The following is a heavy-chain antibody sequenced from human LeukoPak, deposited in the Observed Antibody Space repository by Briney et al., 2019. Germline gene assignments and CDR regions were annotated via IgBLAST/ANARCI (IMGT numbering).Heavy chain of an antibody. J-gene: IGHJ4*02. CDR3: ARGAGGRDKNFDY. CDR2: IYYNGNT. Sequence: SETLSFTSSVSGGSISNYCWGWNRQPPGKGLEWIGYIYYNGNTNYNPSLKSRVTISLDTSKNQFSLKLSSVTAADTALYYCARGAGGRDKNFDYWGQGTLVTVSS. CDR1: GGSISNYC. V-gene: IGHV4-59*01. D-gene: IGHD2-8*02.